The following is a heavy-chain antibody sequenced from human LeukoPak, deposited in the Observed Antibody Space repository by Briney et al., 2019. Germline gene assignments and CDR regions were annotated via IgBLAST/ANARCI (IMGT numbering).Heavy chain of an antibody. CDR1: GYSFTGYF. V-gene: IGHV1-2*02. CDR2: INPNSGDT. Sequence: ASVKVSCKASGYSFTGYFMQWVRQAPGQGLEWMGWINPNSGDTNYAQKFQGRVTMTRDTSISTAYMELSRLRSDDAAVYYCARMQKDKDYYYGMDVWGKGTTVTVSS. J-gene: IGHJ6*04. CDR3: ARMQKDKDYYYGMDV.